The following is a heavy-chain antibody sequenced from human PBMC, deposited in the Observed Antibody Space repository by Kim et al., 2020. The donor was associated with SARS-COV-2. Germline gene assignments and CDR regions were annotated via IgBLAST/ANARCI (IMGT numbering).Heavy chain of an antibody. V-gene: IGHV3-15*01. CDR2: IKSKTDGGTT. CDR1: GFTFSNAW. CDR3: TTVGLMITFGGLIGGPFDY. D-gene: IGHD3-16*02. J-gene: IGHJ4*02. Sequence: GGSLRLSCAASGFTFSNAWMSWVRQAPGKGLEWIGRIKSKTDGGTTDYAAPVKGRFIISRDDSKNTLYLQMNSLKTEDTAVYYCTTVGLMITFGGLIGGPFDYWGQGTLVTVSS.